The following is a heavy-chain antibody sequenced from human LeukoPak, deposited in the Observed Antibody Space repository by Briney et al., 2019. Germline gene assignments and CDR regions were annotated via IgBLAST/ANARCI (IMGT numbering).Heavy chain of an antibody. J-gene: IGHJ4*02. CDR3: ARARGSGSYSDY. V-gene: IGHV1-2*02. CDR1: GYTFTGYY. CDR2: INPNSGGT. D-gene: IGHD3-10*01. Sequence: ASVKVSCKASGYTFTGYYMHWVRQAPGQGLEWMGWINPNSGGTNYAQKFQGRVTMTRDTSISTAYMELSRLRSDDTAVYYCARARGSGSYSDYWGQGTLVTVPS.